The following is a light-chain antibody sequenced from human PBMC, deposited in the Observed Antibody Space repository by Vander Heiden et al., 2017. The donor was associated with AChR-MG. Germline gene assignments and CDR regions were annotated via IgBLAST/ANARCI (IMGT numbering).Light chain of an antibody. CDR2: DVT. J-gene: IGLJ3*02. CDR1: SSNVGTYNY. Sequence: QSALTQPRSVSGSPGQSVTISCTGTSSNVGTYNYVSWYQQHPGKAPKVMIYDVTKRPSGVPDRFSGSKSGNTASLTISGLQAEDEADYYCCSYAGSYTWVCGGGTKLTVL. V-gene: IGLV2-11*01. CDR3: CSYAGSYTWV.